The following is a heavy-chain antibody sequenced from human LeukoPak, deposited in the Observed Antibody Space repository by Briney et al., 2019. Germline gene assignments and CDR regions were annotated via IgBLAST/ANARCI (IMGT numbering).Heavy chain of an antibody. V-gene: IGHV4-34*01. CDR1: GESFSGYY. CDR3: ARADFRSGYYSLSHMDV. CDR2: INHSRST. D-gene: IGHD3-3*01. Sequence: SETLSLTCGVYGESFSGYYWTWIRQPPGKGLEWIGEINHSRSTNYNPSLKSRVTMSIDTSKKQFSLKLTSVTAADTAVYLCARADFRSGYYSLSHMDVWDTGTTVTVSS. J-gene: IGHJ6*03.